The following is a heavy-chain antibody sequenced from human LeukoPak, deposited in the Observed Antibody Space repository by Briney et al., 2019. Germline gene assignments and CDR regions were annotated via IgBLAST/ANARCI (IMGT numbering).Heavy chain of an antibody. Sequence: SETLSLTCTVSDISITTYYWSWIRQPAGKQLEWIGHMYATGTTNYNPSLKSRVSMSIDTSKNQICLNLRSVTAADTAVYYCAKVAKYYYGPETYFFFENWGQGTLVTVSS. CDR1: DISITTYY. CDR3: AKVAKYYYGPETYFFFEN. CDR2: MYATGTT. V-gene: IGHV4-4*07. D-gene: IGHD3-10*01. J-gene: IGHJ4*02.